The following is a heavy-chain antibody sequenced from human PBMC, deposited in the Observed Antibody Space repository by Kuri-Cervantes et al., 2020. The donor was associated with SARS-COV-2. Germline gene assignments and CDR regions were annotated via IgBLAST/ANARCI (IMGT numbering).Heavy chain of an antibody. Sequence: GSLRLSCTVSGGSISSYYWSWIRQPAGKGLEWIGRIYTSGSTNYNPSLKSRVTISVDTSKNQFSLKLSSVTAADTAVYYCAGTYYDFWSAPRGYYYYGMDVWGQGTTVTVSS. CDR2: IYTSGST. CDR1: GGSISSYY. D-gene: IGHD3-3*01. CDR3: AGTYYDFWSAPRGYYYYGMDV. J-gene: IGHJ6*02. V-gene: IGHV4-4*07.